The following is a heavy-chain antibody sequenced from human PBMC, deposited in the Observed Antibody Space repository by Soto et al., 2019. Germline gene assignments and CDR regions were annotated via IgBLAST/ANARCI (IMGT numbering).Heavy chain of an antibody. D-gene: IGHD3-3*01. CDR2: IIPIFGTA. CDR1: GGTFRSYA. V-gene: IGHV1-69*13. CDR3: ARLRFTDTYYYYGMDV. J-gene: IGHJ6*02. Sequence: SVKVSCKASGGTFRSYAISWVRQAPGQGLEWMGGIIPIFGTANYAQKFQGRVTITADESTSTAYMELSSLRSEDTAVYYCARLRFTDTYYYYGMDVWGQGTTVNVSS.